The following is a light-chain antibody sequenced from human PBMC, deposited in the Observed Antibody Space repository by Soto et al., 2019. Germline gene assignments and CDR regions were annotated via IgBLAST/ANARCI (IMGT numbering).Light chain of an antibody. CDR1: SSDAGGYNY. Sequence: QSVLTQPASVSGSLGQSITISCTGTSSDAGGYNYVSWYQQHPGKAPKLMIYEVSNRPSGVSNRFSGSKSGNTASLTISELQAEDETYYYCASYTSSSSYVFGTGTKVTVL. V-gene: IGLV2-14*01. CDR2: EVS. J-gene: IGLJ1*01. CDR3: ASYTSSSSYV.